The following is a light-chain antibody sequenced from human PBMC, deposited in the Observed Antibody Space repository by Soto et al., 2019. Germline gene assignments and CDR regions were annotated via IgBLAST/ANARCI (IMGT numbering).Light chain of an antibody. CDR2: VAS. V-gene: IGKV3-15*01. CDR1: QSVNSN. Sequence: EIVMTQSPATLSVSPGERVTHSCRASQSVNSNLAWYQQKPGGTPKLLIYVASTRATGIPARFNGRGSGTEFTLSISSLQSADFAIYYFQQYNAWPLTLGGGTKVEF. CDR3: QQYNAWPLT. J-gene: IGKJ4*01.